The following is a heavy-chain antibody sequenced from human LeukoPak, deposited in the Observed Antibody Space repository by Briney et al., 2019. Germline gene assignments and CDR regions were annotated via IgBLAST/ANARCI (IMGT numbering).Heavy chain of an antibody. CDR2: INPNSGGT. CDR1: GYTFTGYY. CDR3: ARAAAGTFDHDY. J-gene: IGHJ4*02. Sequence: ASVKVSCKASGYTFTGYYMHWVRQAPGQGLEWMGWINPNSGGTNYAQKFQGRVTMTRDTSISTAYMELGRLRSDDTAVYYCARAAAGTFDHDYWGQGTLVTVSS. D-gene: IGHD6-13*01. V-gene: IGHV1-2*02.